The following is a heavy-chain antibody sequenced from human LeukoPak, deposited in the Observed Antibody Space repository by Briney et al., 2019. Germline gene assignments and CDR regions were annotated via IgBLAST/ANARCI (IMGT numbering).Heavy chain of an antibody. J-gene: IGHJ3*02. Sequence: WGSVTLSCAASAFTFSSYAMHWVRQAPGKGLEWVAVISYDGSKKYYADSVKGRFTISRDNSKNTLYLQMNSLRAEDTAVYYCARDDYGGKLDIWGQGTVVTVSS. CDR2: ISYDGSKK. CDR3: ARDDYGGKLDI. D-gene: IGHD4-23*01. CDR1: AFTFSSYA. V-gene: IGHV3-30-3*01.